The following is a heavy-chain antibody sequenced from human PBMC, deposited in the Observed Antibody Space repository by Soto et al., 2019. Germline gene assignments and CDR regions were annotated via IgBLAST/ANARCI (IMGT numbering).Heavy chain of an antibody. V-gene: IGHV3-30*18. Sequence: GGSLRLSCAASGFTFSSYGMHWVRQAPGKGLEWVAVISYDGSNKYYADSVKGRFTISRDNSKNTLYLQMNSLRAEDTAVYYCAKDLEFRRSGGPNWFDPWGQGTLVTVSS. J-gene: IGHJ5*02. CDR3: AKDLEFRRSGGPNWFDP. CDR2: ISYDGSNK. D-gene: IGHD2-15*01. CDR1: GFTFSSYG.